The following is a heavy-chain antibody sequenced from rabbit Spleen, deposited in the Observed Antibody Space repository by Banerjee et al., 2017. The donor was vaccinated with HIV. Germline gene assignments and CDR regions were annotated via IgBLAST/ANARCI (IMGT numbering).Heavy chain of an antibody. CDR1: GVSFSDKDV. D-gene: IGHD6-1*01. CDR3: ARESSYAGYAGYGYAARYYGMDL. J-gene: IGHJ6*01. Sequence: EQLEESGGGLVKPEGSLTLTCKASGVSFSDKDVMCWVRQAPGKGLEWIACINTVTGKTVYASWAKGRFIMSRTSSTTVTLQMTSLTAADTATYFCARESSYAGYAGYGYAARYYGMDLWGPGTLVTVS. CDR2: INTVTGKT. V-gene: IGHV1S45*01.